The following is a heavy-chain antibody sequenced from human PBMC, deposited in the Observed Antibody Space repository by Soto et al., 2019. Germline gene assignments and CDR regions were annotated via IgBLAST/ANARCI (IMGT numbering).Heavy chain of an antibody. J-gene: IGHJ6*02. Sequence: SENIYHTCTVSVGSVRSCSYYWSWIRHPPGKRLEWIGYIYYSGSTKDNNFRKSQVNISVDTTKNQFSLKLISVTAADTSVYYCARGNGYSYGWYYYYYGMDVWGQGTTVS. V-gene: IGHV4-61*01. CDR2: IYYSGST. CDR1: VGSVRSCSYY. D-gene: IGHD5-18*01. CDR3: ARGNGYSYGWYYYYYGMDV.